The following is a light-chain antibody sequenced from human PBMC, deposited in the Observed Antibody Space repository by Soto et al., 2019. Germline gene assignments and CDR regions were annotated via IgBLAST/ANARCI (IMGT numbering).Light chain of an antibody. Sequence: DIVMTQSPDSLAVSLGERANINCKSSQSVLYSSNNKNYLAWYQQKPGQPPKLLIYWASTREYGVPDRFSGSGSGTDFTLTISSLQAEDVAVYYCQQYYSTWTFGQGTKVEIK. V-gene: IGKV4-1*01. CDR3: QQYYSTWT. CDR2: WAS. J-gene: IGKJ1*01. CDR1: QSVLYSSNNKNY.